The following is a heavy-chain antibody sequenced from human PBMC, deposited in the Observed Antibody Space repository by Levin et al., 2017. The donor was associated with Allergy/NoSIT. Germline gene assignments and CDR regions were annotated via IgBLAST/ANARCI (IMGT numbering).Heavy chain of an antibody. V-gene: IGHV3-33*01. CDR1: GFTFSSYG. CDR2: IWYDGSNK. CDR3: ARDQIYIPTDTAMVKNYYYYGMDV. D-gene: IGHD5-18*01. Sequence: GGSLRLSCAASGFTFSSYGMHWVRQAPGKGLEWVAVIWYDGSNKYYADSVKGRFTISRDNSKNTLYLQMNSLRAEDTAVYYCARDQIYIPTDTAMVKNYYYYGMDVWGQGTTVTVSS. J-gene: IGHJ6*02.